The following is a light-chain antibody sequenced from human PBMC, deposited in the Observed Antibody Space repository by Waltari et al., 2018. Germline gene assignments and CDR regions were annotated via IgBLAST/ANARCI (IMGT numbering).Light chain of an antibody. CDR3: NSYTSSSTWV. CDR2: AGR. Sequence: YQQHRGEAPKLMLFAGRQMPSGVSNRFSGSKSCSTASLTIAGHQAEDEADFYCNSYTSSSTWVFGGGTKLTVL. J-gene: IGLJ3*02. V-gene: IGLV2-14*02.